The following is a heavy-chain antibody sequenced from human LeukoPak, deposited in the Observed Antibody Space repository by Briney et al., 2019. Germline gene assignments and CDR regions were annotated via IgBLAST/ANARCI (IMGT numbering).Heavy chain of an antibody. D-gene: IGHD5-18*01. Sequence: GGSLRLSCAASGFTFTTYWMHWVRQAPGKGLVWVSHINSDGSITSYADSVKGRFTISRDNAKNTLYLQTNSLRAEDTAVYYCARDAVDTANAVWGQGTTVTVSS. CDR1: GFTFTTYW. CDR2: INSDGSIT. J-gene: IGHJ6*02. CDR3: ARDAVDTANAV. V-gene: IGHV3-74*01.